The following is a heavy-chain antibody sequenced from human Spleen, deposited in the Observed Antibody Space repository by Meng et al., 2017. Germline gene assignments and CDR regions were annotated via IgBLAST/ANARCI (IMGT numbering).Heavy chain of an antibody. V-gene: IGHV1-18*01. Sequence: ASVKVSCKSSGYSFTDFGITWVRQAPGQGLEWMGWISAYNGNTKYAQKLQGRVTMTTDTSTTTVHMELRSLISDDTAVYYCARGMTNFDYWGQGTLVTVSS. J-gene: IGHJ4*02. CDR1: GYSFTDFG. CDR3: ARGMTNFDY. CDR2: ISAYNGNT.